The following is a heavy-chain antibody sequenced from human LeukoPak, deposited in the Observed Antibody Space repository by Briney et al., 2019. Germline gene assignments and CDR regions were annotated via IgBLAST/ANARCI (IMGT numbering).Heavy chain of an antibody. CDR3: ARSDHGPEY. V-gene: IGHV3-7*01. J-gene: IGHJ4*02. D-gene: IGHD1-14*01. Sequence: HTGGSLRLSCAASGFTFSNAWMTWVRQAPGRGLEWVAIINIDGSEKHYVDSVKGRFTISRDNAKNSLYLQMNSLRAEDTAVYYCARSDHGPEYWGQGTLGTVSS. CDR1: GFTFSNAW. CDR2: INIDGSEK.